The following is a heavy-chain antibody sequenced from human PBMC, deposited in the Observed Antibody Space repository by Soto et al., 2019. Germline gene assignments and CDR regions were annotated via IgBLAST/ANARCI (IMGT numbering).Heavy chain of an antibody. Sequence: SETLSLTCTVSGGSISSSSYYWGWIRQPPGKGLEWIGYIYYSGSTNYNPSLKSRVTISVDTSKNQFSLKLSSVTAADTAVYYCARSLYSYGPRFDYWGQGTLVPVS. CDR1: GGSISSSSYY. CDR3: ARSLYSYGPRFDY. D-gene: IGHD5-18*01. J-gene: IGHJ4*02. CDR2: IYYSGST. V-gene: IGHV4-61*05.